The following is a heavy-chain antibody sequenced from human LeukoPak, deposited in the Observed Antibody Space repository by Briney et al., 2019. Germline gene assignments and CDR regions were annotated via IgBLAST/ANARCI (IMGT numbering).Heavy chain of an antibody. V-gene: IGHV4-31*03. D-gene: IGHD3-10*01. J-gene: IGHJ3*02. CDR3: ARTLLGDGAFDI. CDR1: SRSIIIGGYY. CDR2: IYYSGST. Sequence: SQTLSLTCTVSSRSIIIGGYYWSWIRQHPGKGLEWIGYIYYSGSTYYNPSLKSRVTISVDTSKNQFSLKLSSVTAADTAVYYCARTLLGDGAFDIWGQGTMVTVSS.